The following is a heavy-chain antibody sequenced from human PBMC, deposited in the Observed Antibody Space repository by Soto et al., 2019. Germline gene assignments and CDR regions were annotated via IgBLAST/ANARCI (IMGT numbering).Heavy chain of an antibody. Sequence: VASVKVSCKASGYTFTSYGISWVRQAPGQGLEWMGWISAYNGNTNYAQKLQGRVTMTTDTSTSTAYMELRSLRSDDTAVYYCARNSRGYSYGYFDYWGQGTLVAVSS. V-gene: IGHV1-18*04. CDR2: ISAYNGNT. D-gene: IGHD5-18*01. CDR3: ARNSRGYSYGYFDY. J-gene: IGHJ4*02. CDR1: GYTFTSYG.